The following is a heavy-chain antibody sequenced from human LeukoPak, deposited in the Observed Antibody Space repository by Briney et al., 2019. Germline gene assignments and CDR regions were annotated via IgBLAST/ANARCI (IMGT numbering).Heavy chain of an antibody. J-gene: IGHJ4*02. D-gene: IGHD3-10*01. CDR2: IKQDGSEK. CDR1: GFTFSSYW. V-gene: IGHV3-7*01. CDR3: ARAQDYGSGSY. Sequence: GGSLRLSCAASGFTFSSYWMSWVRQAPGKGLEWVANIKQDGSEKYYVDSVKGRFTISRDNAENSLFLQMDSLRAEDTAVYYCARAQDYGSGSYWGQGTLVTASS.